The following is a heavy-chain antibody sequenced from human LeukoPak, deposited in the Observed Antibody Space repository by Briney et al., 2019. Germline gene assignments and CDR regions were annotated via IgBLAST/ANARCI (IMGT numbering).Heavy chain of an antibody. CDR2: IYSGGST. J-gene: IGHJ3*02. CDR1: GFTVSSNY. Sequence: PGGSLRLSCAASGFTVSSNYMSWVRQAPGKGLEWGSVIYSGGSTYYADSVKGRFTISRDNSKNTLYLQMNSLRAEDTAVYYCARDSPYSDYLIGGAFNIWGQGTMVTVSS. CDR3: ARDSPYSDYLIGGAFNI. D-gene: IGHD4-11*01. V-gene: IGHV3-53*01.